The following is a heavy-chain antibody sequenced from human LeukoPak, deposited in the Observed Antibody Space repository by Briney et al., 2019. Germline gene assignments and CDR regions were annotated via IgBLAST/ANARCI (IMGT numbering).Heavy chain of an antibody. D-gene: IGHD6-19*01. V-gene: IGHV3-30*02. CDR2: IRYDGSNK. CDR1: GFTFSSYG. CDR3: ARGLPYSSKDAFYI. Sequence: GGSLRLSCAASGFTFSSYGIHWVRQAPGKGLEWVAFIRYDGSNKYYADSVKGRFTISRDNSKNTLYLQMNSLRAEDTAVYYCARGLPYSSKDAFYIWGQGTMVTVSS. J-gene: IGHJ3*02.